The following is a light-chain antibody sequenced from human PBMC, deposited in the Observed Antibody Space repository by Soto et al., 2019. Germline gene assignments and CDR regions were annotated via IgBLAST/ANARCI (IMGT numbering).Light chain of an antibody. CDR1: ISNIGSYT. J-gene: IGLJ3*02. V-gene: IGLV1-44*01. CDR3: AIWDDSLHGV. Sequence: QSVLTQPPSASGTPGQRVTISCSGSISNIGSYTVNWYQQLPGTAPKLLIYSDHERPSGVPDRFSGSKSGTSASLAISGLQSDDEADYYCAIWDDSLHGVFGGGTKLTVL. CDR2: SDH.